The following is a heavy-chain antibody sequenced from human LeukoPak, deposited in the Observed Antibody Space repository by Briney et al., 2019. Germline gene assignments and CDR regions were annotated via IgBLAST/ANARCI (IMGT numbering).Heavy chain of an antibody. CDR2: IRFYGSNK. D-gene: IGHD3-16*01. CDR1: GFTFSSYG. V-gene: IGHV3-30*02. J-gene: IGHJ6*03. Sequence: GGSLRLSCAASGFTFSSYGMHWVRQAPGKGLEWVAFIRFYGSNKYYADSVKGRFTISRDNSKNTLYLQMNSLRAEDTAVYYCAKERGTTDYYFYYMDVWGKGTTVTVSS. CDR3: AKERGTTDYYFYYMDV.